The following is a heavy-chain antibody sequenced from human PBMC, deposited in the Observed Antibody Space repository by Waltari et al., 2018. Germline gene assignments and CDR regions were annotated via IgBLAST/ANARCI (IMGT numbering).Heavy chain of an antibody. D-gene: IGHD1-26*01. CDR3: AKDRGGSSSYDTFDM. CDR1: GFTFSDNG. V-gene: IGHV3-30*18. CDR2: ISYDGSNK. Sequence: QVQLVESGGGVVQPGKSLRLSCLASGFTFSDNGIHWVRQAPGKGLEWVAGISYDGSNKYYPDAVKGRFTISRDNSKNTLYLQVNSLRAEDTAVYYCAKDRGGSSSYDTFDMWGQGTMVTVSS. J-gene: IGHJ3*02.